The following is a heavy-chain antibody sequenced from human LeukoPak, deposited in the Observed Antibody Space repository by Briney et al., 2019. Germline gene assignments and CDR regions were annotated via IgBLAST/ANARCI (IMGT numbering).Heavy chain of an antibody. CDR2: ISYDGSNK. CDR3: ARLAVSGGQWPSLRNTAMFDY. V-gene: IGHV3-30*03. D-gene: IGHD5-18*01. Sequence: PGGSLRLSCAASGFTFSSYGMHWVRQAPGKGLEWVAVISYDGSNKYYADSVKGRFTISRDNSKNTLYLQMNSLRAEDTAVYYCARLAVSGGQWPSLRNTAMFDYWGQGTLVTVSS. CDR1: GFTFSSYG. J-gene: IGHJ4*02.